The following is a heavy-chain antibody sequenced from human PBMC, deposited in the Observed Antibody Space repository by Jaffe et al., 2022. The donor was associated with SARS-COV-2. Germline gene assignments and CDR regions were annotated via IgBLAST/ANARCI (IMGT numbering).Heavy chain of an antibody. D-gene: IGHD4-17*01. Sequence: EVQILESGGGLAQIGGSLRLSCTTSGFVFRSYAINWVRQAPGKELEWVSGISSGGGRPFYADSVKGRFSISRDNSNSIVRLQMNTLRVEDTAIYYCAKGRYGDPKSEWDHWGQGTLVTVSS. V-gene: IGHV3-23*01. CDR1: GFVFRSYA. J-gene: IGHJ4*02. CDR2: ISSGGGRP. CDR3: AKGRYGDPKSEWDH.